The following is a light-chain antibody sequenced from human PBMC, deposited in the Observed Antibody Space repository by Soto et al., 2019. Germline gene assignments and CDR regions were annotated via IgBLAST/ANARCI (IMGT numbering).Light chain of an antibody. CDR3: QQYGSSRIT. CDR1: QSVSSSY. Sequence: EIVMTQSPAPLAVSSGGKAPLFFRGSQSVSSSYLAWYQQEPGQAPRLLIYGASSRATGIPDRFSGSGSGTDFTLTISRLEPEDFAVYYCQQYGSSRITFGQGTRLEIK. V-gene: IGKV3-20*01. CDR2: GAS. J-gene: IGKJ5*01.